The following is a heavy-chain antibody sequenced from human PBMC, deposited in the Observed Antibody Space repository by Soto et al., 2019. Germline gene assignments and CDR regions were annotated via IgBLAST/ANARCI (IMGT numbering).Heavy chain of an antibody. J-gene: IGHJ4*02. V-gene: IGHV4-31*03. CDR2: IYYSGST. D-gene: IGHD1-1*01. Sequence: QVQLQESGPGLVKPSQTLSLTCTVSGGSISSGAYYWSWIRQHPGKGLEWIGYIYYSGSTYSNPSLXGRVAISVDKSKNQFSLKLSSVTAADTAVYYCAAVRQHYFDFWGQGTLVTVSS. CDR3: AAVRQHYFDF. CDR1: GGSISSGAYY.